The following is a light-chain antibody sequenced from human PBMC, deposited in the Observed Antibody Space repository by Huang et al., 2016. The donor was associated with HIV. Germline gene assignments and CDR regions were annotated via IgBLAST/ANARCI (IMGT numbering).Light chain of an antibody. J-gene: IGKJ2*01. CDR2: AAS. CDR1: QGIMIY. Sequence: DIQMTQSPSSLSASVGDRVTISCRASQGIMIYVSWYQQRPGRAPRLLISAASRLQGGVASRFSGTGSGTEFTLTISSLQPEDFATYYCQQSYSTPYTFGQGTKLEIK. V-gene: IGKV1-39*01. CDR3: QQSYSTPYT.